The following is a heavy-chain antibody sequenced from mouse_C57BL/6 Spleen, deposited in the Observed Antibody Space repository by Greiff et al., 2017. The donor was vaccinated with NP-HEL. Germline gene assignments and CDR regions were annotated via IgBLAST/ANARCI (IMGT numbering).Heavy chain of an antibody. D-gene: IGHD2-4*01. V-gene: IGHV5-17*01. CDR2: ISSGSSTI. CDR3: AVYDYDGHYAMDY. CDR1: GFTFSDYG. Sequence: EVQRVESGGGLVKPGGSLKLSCAASGFTFSDYGMHWVRQAPEKGLEWVAYISSGSSTIYYADTVKGRFTISRDNAKNTLYLQMTSRRAEDTAMYYCAVYDYDGHYAMDYWGQGTSVTVSS. J-gene: IGHJ4*01.